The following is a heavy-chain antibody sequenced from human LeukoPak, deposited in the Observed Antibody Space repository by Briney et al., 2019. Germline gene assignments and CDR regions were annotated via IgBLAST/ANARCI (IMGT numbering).Heavy chain of an antibody. D-gene: IGHD6-19*01. CDR2: VNPETGQT. J-gene: IGHJ4*02. Sequence: ASVLASCKASGYTFTGHYMHWMRQAPGQGPEWMGWVNPETGQTKSAQRFQDGLIMTKDTSIRTAHMELTRLRSDDTAVYYCARDSGNGWNFDYWGQGTLVTVSS. V-gene: IGHV1-2*02. CDR1: GYTFTGHY. CDR3: ARDSGNGWNFDY.